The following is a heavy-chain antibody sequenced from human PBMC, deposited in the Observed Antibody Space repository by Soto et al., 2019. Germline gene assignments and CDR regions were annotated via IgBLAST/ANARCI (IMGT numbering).Heavy chain of an antibody. CDR1: GGTLTGYY. Sequence: SETLSLTCSVSGGTLTGYYWSWIRQPPGRGLEWIGEINHSGSTNSNPSLQSQVIMSVDTSKNEFSLTLSSVTAADTAVYYCARPNCGSGSCSDPDAFDIWSQGTLVTVSS. D-gene: IGHD2-15*01. CDR2: INHSGST. CDR3: ARPNCGSGSCSDPDAFDI. J-gene: IGHJ3*02. V-gene: IGHV4-34*01.